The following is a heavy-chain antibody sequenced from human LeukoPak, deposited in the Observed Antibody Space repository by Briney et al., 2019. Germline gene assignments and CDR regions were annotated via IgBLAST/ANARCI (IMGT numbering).Heavy chain of an antibody. CDR1: GFTFDDYA. J-gene: IGHJ4*02. CDR3: AKGYCSSISCHADY. CDR2: ISWNRGSI. D-gene: IGHD2-2*01. V-gene: IGHV3-9*01. Sequence: PGGSLRLPCAASGFTFDDYAMHWVRQAPGKGLEWVSGISWNRGSIGYADSVKGRFTISRDNAEMSLYLQMNSLRAEDTALYYCAKGYCSSISCHADYWGQGTLVTASS.